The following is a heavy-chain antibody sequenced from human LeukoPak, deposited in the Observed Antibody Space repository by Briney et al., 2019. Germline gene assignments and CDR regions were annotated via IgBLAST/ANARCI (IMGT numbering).Heavy chain of an antibody. Sequence: GGSLRLSCAASGFTFNTYWMSWVRQAPGKGLEWVANIKQDATERYYVDSVKGRFTISRDNAKNSLYLQMNSLRAEGTAVYYCARDRFMTITVVVPFDYWGQGTLVTVSS. CDR3: ARDRFMTITVVVPFDY. D-gene: IGHD3-22*01. CDR1: GFTFNTYW. J-gene: IGHJ4*02. V-gene: IGHV3-7*01. CDR2: IKQDATER.